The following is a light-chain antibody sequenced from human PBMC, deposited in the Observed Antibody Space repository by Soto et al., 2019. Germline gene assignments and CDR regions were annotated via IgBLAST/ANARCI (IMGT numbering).Light chain of an antibody. Sequence: EIVLTQSPATLSLSPGDRATLSCRASQSVSSYLAWYQQKPGQAPRLLIYDASNRATGIPARFSGSGSGTDFTLTITSLEPEDFAVYYCHQRSNWPSTFGGGTTVELK. CDR1: QSVSSY. CDR2: DAS. CDR3: HQRSNWPST. J-gene: IGKJ4*01. V-gene: IGKV3-11*01.